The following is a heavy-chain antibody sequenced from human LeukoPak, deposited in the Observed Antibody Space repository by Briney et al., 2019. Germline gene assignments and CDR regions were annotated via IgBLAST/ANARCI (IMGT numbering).Heavy chain of an antibody. V-gene: IGHV4-34*01. D-gene: IGHD6-19*01. Sequence: SETLSLTCAVYGGSFSGYYWSWIRQPPGKGLEWIGEINHSGSTNYNPSLKSRVTISIDTSKNQFSLKLSSVTAADTAVYYCARHKEWLRLLDAFDIWGQGTMVTVSS. CDR1: GGSFSGYY. J-gene: IGHJ3*02. CDR3: ARHKEWLRLLDAFDI. CDR2: INHSGST.